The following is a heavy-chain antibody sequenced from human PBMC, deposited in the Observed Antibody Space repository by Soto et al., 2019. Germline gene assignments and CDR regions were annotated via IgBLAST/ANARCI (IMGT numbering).Heavy chain of an antibody. CDR3: ARCEWERYYFDY. J-gene: IGHJ4*01. D-gene: IGHD1-26*01. CDR2: INSDGSST. V-gene: IGHV3-74*03. CDR1: GFTFSSSW. Sequence: EVQLVESGGGLVQPGGSLRLSCAASGFTFSSSWMHWVRQAPGKGLVWVARINSDGSSTTYEDSMKGRFTISRDNAKNTQYLQMNSPSAEDTAVYYCARCEWERYYFDYWGHGSLVTVS.